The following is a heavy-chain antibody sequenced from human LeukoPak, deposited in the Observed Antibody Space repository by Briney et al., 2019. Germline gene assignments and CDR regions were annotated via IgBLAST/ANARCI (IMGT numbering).Heavy chain of an antibody. D-gene: IGHD6-19*01. Sequence: SETLSLTRAVSGVPFSNYYWSWVRQSPRQGLEWIGEINHSGYTNYNPSLKTRVTMSIDTSKNQFSLKVTSVTAADAGVYYCTRAVAGHPDWGQGTLVTVSS. CDR3: TRAVAGHPD. CDR1: GVPFSNYY. J-gene: IGHJ4*02. V-gene: IGHV4-34*01. CDR2: INHSGYT.